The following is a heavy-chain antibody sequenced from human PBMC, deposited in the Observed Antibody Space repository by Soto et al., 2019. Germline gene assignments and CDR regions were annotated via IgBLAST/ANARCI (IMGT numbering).Heavy chain of an antibody. CDR2: ISYDGSNK. J-gene: IGHJ4*02. D-gene: IGHD2-21*02. Sequence: QVQLVESGGGVVQPGRSLRLSCAASGFTFSSYGRHWVRQAPGKGLEWVAVISYDGSNKYYADSVKGRFTVSRDNSKNTLYLQMNSLRAEDTAVYYCAKDKVPVVVTAPFDYWGQGTLVTVSS. V-gene: IGHV3-30*18. CDR1: GFTFSSYG. CDR3: AKDKVPVVVTAPFDY.